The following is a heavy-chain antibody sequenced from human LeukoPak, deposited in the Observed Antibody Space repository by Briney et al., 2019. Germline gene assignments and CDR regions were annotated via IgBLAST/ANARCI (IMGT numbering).Heavy chain of an antibody. J-gene: IGHJ4*02. CDR2: IYYSGST. V-gene: IGHV4-59*01. Sequence: TSETLSLTCTVSGGSISSYYWSWIRQPPGKGLEWIGYIYYSGSTNYNPSLKSRVTISVDTSKNQFSLKLSSVTAADTAVYYCARVKGPYYYDSSGYLSPVLFDYWGQGTLVTVSS. CDR1: GGSISSYY. CDR3: ARVKGPYYYDSSGYLSPVLFDY. D-gene: IGHD3-22*01.